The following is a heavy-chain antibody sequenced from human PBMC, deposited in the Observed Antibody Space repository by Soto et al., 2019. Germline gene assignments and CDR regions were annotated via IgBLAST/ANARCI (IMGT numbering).Heavy chain of an antibody. D-gene: IGHD3-3*01. V-gene: IGHV3-11*06. CDR2: ISSSSSYT. Sequence: PVGSLRLSCAASGFTFSDYYMSWIRQAPGKGLEWVSYISSSSSYTNYADSVKGRFTISRDNAKNSLYLQMNSLRAEDTAVYYCARDQDFWSGYYIDYWGQGTLVTVSS. CDR3: ARDQDFWSGYYIDY. CDR1: GFTFSDYY. J-gene: IGHJ4*02.